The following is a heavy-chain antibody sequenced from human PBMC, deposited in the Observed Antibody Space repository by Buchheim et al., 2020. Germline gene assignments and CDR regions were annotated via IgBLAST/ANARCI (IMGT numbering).Heavy chain of an antibody. J-gene: IGHJ4*02. Sequence: QVQLQESGPGLVKPSGTLSLTCAVSGDSISSNNWWSWVRQPPGKGLEWIGEIHHSGSTGYNTSLRGRVTISVDKPKNQFSLKLSSVTAADTAVYFCARNHPSLVIDYWGQGTL. V-gene: IGHV4-4*02. CDR1: GDSISSNNW. D-gene: IGHD2-21*01. CDR3: ARNHPSLVIDY. CDR2: IHHSGST.